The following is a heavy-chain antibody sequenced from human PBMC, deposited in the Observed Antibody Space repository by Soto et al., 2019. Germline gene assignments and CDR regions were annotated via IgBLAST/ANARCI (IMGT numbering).Heavy chain of an antibody. Sequence: QVQLVQSGAEVKKPGSSVKVSCKASGGTFSSYAISWVRQAPGQGLEWMGGIIPIFGTANYAQKFQGRVTITADKSTSTAYMELSSLRSEYTAVYYCATGYCSGGSCYPPPYFDYWGQGTLVTVSS. CDR2: IIPIFGTA. CDR1: GGTFSSYA. D-gene: IGHD2-15*01. J-gene: IGHJ4*02. V-gene: IGHV1-69*06. CDR3: ATGYCSGGSCYPPPYFDY.